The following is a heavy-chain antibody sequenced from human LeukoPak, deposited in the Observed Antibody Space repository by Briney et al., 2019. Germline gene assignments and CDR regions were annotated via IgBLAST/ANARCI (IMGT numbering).Heavy chain of an antibody. J-gene: IGHJ6*03. V-gene: IGHV3-20*04. CDR2: INWNGGST. CDR3: ARDEKLVVVAATVLGYYYYMDV. D-gene: IGHD2-15*01. CDR1: GFTFDDYG. Sequence: PGGSLRLSCAASGFTFDDYGMSWVRQAPGKGLEWVSGINWNGGSTGYADSVKGRFTISRDNAKNSLYLQMNSLRAEDTAVYYCARDEKLVVVAATVLGYYYYMDVWGKGTTVTVSS.